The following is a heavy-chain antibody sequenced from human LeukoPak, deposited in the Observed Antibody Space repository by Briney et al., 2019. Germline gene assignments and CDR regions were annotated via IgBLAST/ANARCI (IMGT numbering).Heavy chain of an antibody. Sequence: SETLSLTCSVSGGSISSHYWSWFRKPPGKGLEWNGYIYYSGSTNSNPSLKSRVTTSVDTSKSQFSLRLSSVTAADTAVYYCSRLSSIATAQDWGQGTLVTVSS. J-gene: IGHJ4*02. CDR2: IYYSGST. V-gene: IGHV4-59*08. D-gene: IGHD6-13*01. CDR1: GGSISSHY. CDR3: SRLSSIATAQD.